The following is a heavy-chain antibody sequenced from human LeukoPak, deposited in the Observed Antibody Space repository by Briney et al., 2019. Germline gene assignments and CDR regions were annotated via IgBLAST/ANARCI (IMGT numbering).Heavy chain of an antibody. CDR1: GFTFSSYS. D-gene: IGHD3-3*01. CDR3: VRDRLEDFWSGYYTAPDNWFDP. V-gene: IGHV3-48*01. Sequence: GGSLRLSCAASGFTFSSYSMNWVRQAPGKGLEWVSYISSSSSTIYYADSVKGRFTISRDNAKNSLYLQMNSLRAEDTAVYYCVRDRLEDFWSGYYTAPDNWFDPWGQGTLVTVSS. J-gene: IGHJ5*02. CDR2: ISSSSSTI.